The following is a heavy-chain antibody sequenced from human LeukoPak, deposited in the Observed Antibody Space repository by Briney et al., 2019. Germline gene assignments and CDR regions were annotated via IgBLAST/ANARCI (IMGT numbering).Heavy chain of an antibody. CDR1: GYTFTGYY. CDR3: ARGRLRVPRRFDP. Sequence: GASVKVSCKASGYTFTGYYMHWVRQAPGQGLEWMGWINPNSGGTNYAQKFQGRVTMTRDTSISTAYMELSRLRSDDTAVYYCARGRLRVPRRFDPWGQGTLVTVSS. CDR2: INPNSGGT. D-gene: IGHD3-16*01. J-gene: IGHJ5*02. V-gene: IGHV1-2*02.